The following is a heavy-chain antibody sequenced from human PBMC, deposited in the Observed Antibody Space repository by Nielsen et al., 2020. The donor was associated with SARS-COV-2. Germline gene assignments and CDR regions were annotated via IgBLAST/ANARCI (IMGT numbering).Heavy chain of an antibody. J-gene: IGHJ3*01. D-gene: IGHD3-9*01. CDR3: ARAPDVDVLTGDYPDGFDV. CDR1: GGSINSHF. Sequence: SETLSLTCTVSGGSINSHFWSWVRQPPGKGLEWIGYIYYRGSTQYNPPLKSRVTMSVDTSKNQFSLKMTSMTAADTAVYYCARAPDVDVLTGDYPDGFDVWGQGTGVIVSS. V-gene: IGHV4-59*08. CDR2: IYYRGST.